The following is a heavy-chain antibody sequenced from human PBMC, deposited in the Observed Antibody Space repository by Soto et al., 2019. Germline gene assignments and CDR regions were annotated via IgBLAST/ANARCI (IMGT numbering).Heavy chain of an antibody. Sequence: SETLSLTCAVSGGSISSGGYSWSWIRQPPGKGLEWIGYIYHSGSTYYNPSLKSRVTISVDRSKNQFSLKLSSVTAADTAVYYCARSPVLRFLEWSNWFDPWGQGTLVTVSS. CDR3: ARSPVLRFLEWSNWFDP. CDR2: IYHSGST. J-gene: IGHJ5*02. V-gene: IGHV4-30-2*01. D-gene: IGHD3-3*01. CDR1: GGSISSGGYS.